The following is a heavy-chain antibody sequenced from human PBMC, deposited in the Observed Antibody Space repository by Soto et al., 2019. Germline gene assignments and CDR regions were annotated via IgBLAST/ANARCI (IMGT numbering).Heavy chain of an antibody. V-gene: IGHV3-33*01. CDR1: GFTFSSYG. J-gene: IGHJ6*02. Sequence: GGSLRLSCAASGFTFSSYGMHWVRQAPGKGLEWVAVIWYDGSNKYYAGSVKGRFTISRDNSKNTLYLQMNSLRAEDTAVYYCAGSGHYYYYGMDVWGQGTTVTVSS. D-gene: IGHD3-10*01. CDR3: AGSGHYYYYGMDV. CDR2: IWYDGSNK.